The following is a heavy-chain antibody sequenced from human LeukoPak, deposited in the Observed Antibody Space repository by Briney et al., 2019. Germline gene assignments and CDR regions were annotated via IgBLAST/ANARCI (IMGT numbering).Heavy chain of an antibody. D-gene: IGHD3-10*01. CDR3: ARVASVMVRGVDGGYFDY. Sequence: GASVKVSCEASGYTFTSYDINWVRQATGQGLEWMGWMNPNSGNTGYAQKFQGRVTITRNTSISTAYMELSSLRSEDTAVYYCARVASVMVRGVDGGYFDYWGQGTLVTVSS. CDR1: GYTFTSYD. CDR2: MNPNSGNT. V-gene: IGHV1-8*03. J-gene: IGHJ4*02.